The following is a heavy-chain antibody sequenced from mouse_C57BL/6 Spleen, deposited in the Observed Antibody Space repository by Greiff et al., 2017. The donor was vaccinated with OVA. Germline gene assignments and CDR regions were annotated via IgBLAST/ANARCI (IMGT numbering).Heavy chain of an antibody. J-gene: IGHJ2*01. Sequence: LVESGAELARPGASVKLSCKASGYTFTSYGISWVKQRTGQGLEWIGMIHPNSGSTNYNEKFKSKATLTVDKSSSTAYMQLSSLTSEDSAVYYCARRAIYYDLDYWGQGTTLTVSS. CDR1: GYTFTSYG. CDR3: ARRAIYYDLDY. CDR2: IHPNSGST. V-gene: IGHV1-81*01. D-gene: IGHD2-4*01.